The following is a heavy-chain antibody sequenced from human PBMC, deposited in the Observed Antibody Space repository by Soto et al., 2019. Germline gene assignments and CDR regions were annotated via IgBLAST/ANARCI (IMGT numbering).Heavy chain of an antibody. D-gene: IGHD1-20*01. CDR2: IIPIFGTA. J-gene: IGHJ3*02. CDR3: ARPGQGYNWTNDAFDI. CDR1: GGTFSSYA. Sequence: QVQLVQSGAEVKKPGSSVKVCCKASGGTFSSYAISWVRQAPGQGLEWMGGIIPIFGTANYAQKFQGRVTITADESTSTAYMELSSLRSEDTAVYYCARPGQGYNWTNDAFDIWGQGTMVTVSS. V-gene: IGHV1-69*01.